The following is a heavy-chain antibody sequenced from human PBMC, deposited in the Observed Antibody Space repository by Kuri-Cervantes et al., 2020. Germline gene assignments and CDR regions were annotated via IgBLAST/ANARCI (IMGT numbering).Heavy chain of an antibody. J-gene: IGHJ4*02. V-gene: IGHV3-30-3*01. Sequence: GGSLRLSCAASGFTFSSYAMHWVRQAPGKGLEWVAVISYDGGNKYYADSVKGRFTISRDNSKNTLYLQMNSLRAEDTAMYYCAKDGISYCGSDCYLDYWGQGTLVTVSS. D-gene: IGHD2-21*02. CDR2: ISYDGGNK. CDR3: AKDGISYCGSDCYLDY. CDR1: GFTFSSYA.